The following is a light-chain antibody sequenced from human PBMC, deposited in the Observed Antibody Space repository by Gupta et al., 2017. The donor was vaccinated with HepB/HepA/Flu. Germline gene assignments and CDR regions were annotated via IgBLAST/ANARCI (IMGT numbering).Light chain of an antibody. CDR3: QSYDSSLSGDVV. Sequence: SVLTQPPSVAEAPGHTVTVSCTGSGRNIGAGYDVHWYQQLPGTAPKLLIYGNRNRPSGVPDRFSGSKYGTSASLAITGLQAEDEADYYCQSYDSSLSGDVVFGGGTKLTVL. J-gene: IGLJ2*01. CDR2: GNR. V-gene: IGLV1-40*01. CDR1: GRNIGAGYD.